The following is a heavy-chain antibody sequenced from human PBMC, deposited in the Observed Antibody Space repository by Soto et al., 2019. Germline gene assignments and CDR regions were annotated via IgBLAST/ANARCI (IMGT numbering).Heavy chain of an antibody. CDR3: VRASVASGPNYFLT. D-gene: IGHD6-6*01. Sequence: SETLSLTCSVSGGTITSGRSSWNWIRQSPGKGLEWIAYIYHSGSTYYNPSLKSRVTISVDRSENQFSLKLTSVTAADTAVYYCVRASVASGPNYFLTWGPGTLLSVSA. CDR2: IYHSGST. J-gene: IGHJ5*02. V-gene: IGHV4-30-2*06. CDR1: GGTITSGRSS.